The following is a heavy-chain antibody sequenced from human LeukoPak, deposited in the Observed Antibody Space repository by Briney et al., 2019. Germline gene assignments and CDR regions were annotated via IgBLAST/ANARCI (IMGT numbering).Heavy chain of an antibody. J-gene: IGHJ2*01. Sequence: SETLSLTCAVYGGSFSGYYWSWIRQPPGKGLEWIGEINHSGSTNYNPSLKSRVTISVDTSKNQFSLKLSSVTAADTAVYYCARSQFAFAATRYFDLWGRGTLVTVSS. D-gene: IGHD2-15*01. CDR3: ARSQFAFAATRYFDL. V-gene: IGHV4-34*01. CDR1: GGSFSGYY. CDR2: INHSGST.